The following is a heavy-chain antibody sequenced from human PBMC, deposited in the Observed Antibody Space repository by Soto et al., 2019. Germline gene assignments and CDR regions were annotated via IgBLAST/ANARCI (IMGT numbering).Heavy chain of an antibody. CDR1: GFSLTTSGVG. Sequence: SGPTLVNPNQPLTLTCTFSGFSLTTSGVGVGWSRQPPGNALEWLALIYWNYNKRYTPPXXNSLTITKYTSKNQVVLRMTDMDPVDTAIYDCSHILTYDLRLNRFGPWRQGTLVTVAS. V-gene: IGHV2-5*01. D-gene: IGHD3-22*01. CDR3: SHILTYDLRLNRFGP. CDR2: IYWNYNK. J-gene: IGHJ5*02.